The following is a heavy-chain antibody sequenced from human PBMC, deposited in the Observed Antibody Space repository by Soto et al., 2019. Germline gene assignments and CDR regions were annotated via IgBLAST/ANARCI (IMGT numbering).Heavy chain of an antibody. CDR1: GFTFSSYC. D-gene: IGHD6-13*01. CDR3: AKTQTSGYSSSWSDY. J-gene: IGHJ4*02. Sequence: GGSLSLSCAASGFTFSSYCMHWVRQAPGKGLEWVAVISYDGSNKYYADSVKGRFTISRDNSKNTLYLQMNSLRAEDTAVYYCAKTQTSGYSSSWSDYWGQGTLVTVSS. V-gene: IGHV3-30*18. CDR2: ISYDGSNK.